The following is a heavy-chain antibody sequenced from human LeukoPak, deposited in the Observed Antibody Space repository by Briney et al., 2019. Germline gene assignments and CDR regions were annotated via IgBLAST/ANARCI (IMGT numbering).Heavy chain of an antibody. V-gene: IGHV3-53*01. CDR3: ARERYSSGWYPDY. J-gene: IGHJ4*02. Sequence: GGSLRLSCAASGFTVSSYYMSWVRQAPGKGLEWVSVIYSGGSTYYADSVKGRFTISRDNSKNTLYLQMNSLRAEDTAVYYCARERYSSGWYPDYWGQGTLVTVSS. D-gene: IGHD6-19*01. CDR1: GFTVSSYY. CDR2: IYSGGST.